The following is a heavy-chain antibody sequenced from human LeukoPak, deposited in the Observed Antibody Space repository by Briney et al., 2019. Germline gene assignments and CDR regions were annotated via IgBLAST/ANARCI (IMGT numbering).Heavy chain of an antibody. Sequence: GGSLRLSCAASGFTFSSYGMHWVRQAPGKGLEWVAVIWYDGSNKYYADSVKGRFTISRDNSKNTLYLQMNSLRAEDTAVYYCAKGPYGPGAFDIWGQGTMVTVSS. CDR3: AKGPYGPGAFDI. J-gene: IGHJ3*02. D-gene: IGHD3-10*01. V-gene: IGHV3-33*03. CDR1: GFTFSSYG. CDR2: IWYDGSNK.